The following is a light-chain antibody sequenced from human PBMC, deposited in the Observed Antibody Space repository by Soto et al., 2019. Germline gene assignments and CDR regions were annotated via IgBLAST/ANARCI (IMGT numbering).Light chain of an antibody. CDR1: QGISNY. CDR2: AAF. CDR3: QKYNSALWT. V-gene: IGKV1-27*01. Sequence: DIKMTQSPSSMSASLGDRVTITCRASQGISNYLAWYQQKPGKVPRLLIYAAFTLQSGVPSRFSGSESGTDFTLTISSLQPEDVASYYCQKYNSALWTFGEGTKVEIK. J-gene: IGKJ1*01.